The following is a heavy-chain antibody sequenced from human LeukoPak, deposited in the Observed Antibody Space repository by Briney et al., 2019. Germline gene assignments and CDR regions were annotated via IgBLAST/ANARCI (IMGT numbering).Heavy chain of an antibody. J-gene: IGHJ4*02. V-gene: IGHV4-31*03. CDR2: FYYSGST. CDR3: ARGYVLRFLEWLYFDY. CDR1: GGSISSGCYY. D-gene: IGHD3-3*01. Sequence: SQTLSLTCTVSGGSISSGCYYWSWSRQPPGKGLGRVGYFYYSGSTYYNPSLKSRVTIAVDTSKNQFSLKLSSVTAADTAVYYCARGYVLRFLEWLYFDYWGQGTLVTVSS.